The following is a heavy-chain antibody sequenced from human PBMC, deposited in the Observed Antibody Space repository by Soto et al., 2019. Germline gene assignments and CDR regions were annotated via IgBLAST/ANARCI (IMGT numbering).Heavy chain of an antibody. D-gene: IGHD6-13*01. CDR1: GYTFTSYA. J-gene: IGHJ3*02. CDR2: IKAGNGKK. V-gene: IGHV1-3*01. Sequence: ASGKVSCNASGYTFTSYAMHWLRQAPGQRLEWMGWIKAGNGKKKYSQKFKGRVNITRDTSESTAYMEMSRPRSEETDVYYCARVLSSWYWDFDIWGQGTMVTVSS. CDR3: ARVLSSWYWDFDI.